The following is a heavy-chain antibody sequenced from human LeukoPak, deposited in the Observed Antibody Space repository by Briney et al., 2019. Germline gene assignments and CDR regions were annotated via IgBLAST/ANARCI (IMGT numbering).Heavy chain of an antibody. CDR1: GYTFTGYY. CDR2: INPNSGGT. J-gene: IGHJ4*02. CDR3: ARGLWFGPSPADY. V-gene: IGHV1-2*06. D-gene: IGHD3-10*01. Sequence: ASVKVSCKASGYTFTGYYMHWVRQAPGRGLEWMGRINPNSGGTNYAQKFQGRVTMTRDTSISTAYMELSRLRSDDTAVYYCARGLWFGPSPADYWGQGTLATVSS.